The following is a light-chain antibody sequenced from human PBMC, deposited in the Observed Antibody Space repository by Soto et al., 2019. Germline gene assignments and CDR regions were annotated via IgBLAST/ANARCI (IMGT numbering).Light chain of an antibody. CDR2: KAS. CDR1: QSISSW. Sequence: DLQMTQSPSTLSASVGDRVTITCRASQSISSWLAWYQQKPGKAPKLLIYKASSLESGVPSRFSGSGSGTEFTLTISSLQPDDFATYYCQQYNSYSPRTFGQGTKVDIK. V-gene: IGKV1-5*03. J-gene: IGKJ1*01. CDR3: QQYNSYSPRT.